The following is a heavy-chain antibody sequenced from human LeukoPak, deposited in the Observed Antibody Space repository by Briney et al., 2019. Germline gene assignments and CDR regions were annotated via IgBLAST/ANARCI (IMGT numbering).Heavy chain of an antibody. D-gene: IGHD3-22*01. CDR1: GFTFSSYA. Sequence: GGSLRLSCAASGFTFSSYAMSWVRQAPGKGLEWVSAISGSGGSTYYADSVKGRFTISRDNSKNTLYLQMNSLGAEDTAVYYCAKDIIHYYDRNNLWGQGTLVTVSS. V-gene: IGHV3-23*01. J-gene: IGHJ4*02. CDR3: AKDIIHYYDRNNL. CDR2: ISGSGGST.